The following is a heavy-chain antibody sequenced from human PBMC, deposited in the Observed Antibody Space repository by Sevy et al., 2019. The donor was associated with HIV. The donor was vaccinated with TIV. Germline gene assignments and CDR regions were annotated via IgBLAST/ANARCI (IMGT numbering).Heavy chain of an antibody. CDR1: GFTFGDYA. J-gene: IGHJ4*02. D-gene: IGHD3-22*01. Sequence: GGSLRLSCTGSGFTFGDYAMSWFRQAPGMGLEWVGFIRSNDYGGATEYAASVKGRFTISRDDSNSIADLQMNSLKTEDTAVYYCTRGYYYDSSGYSDYWGQGTLVTVSS. CDR3: TRGYYYDSSGYSDY. V-gene: IGHV3-49*03. CDR2: IRSNDYGGAT.